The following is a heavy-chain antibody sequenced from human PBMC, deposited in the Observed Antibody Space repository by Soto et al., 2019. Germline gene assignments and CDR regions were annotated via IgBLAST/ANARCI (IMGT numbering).Heavy chain of an antibody. V-gene: IGHV1-69*13. CDR3: ARGALTTLAYYYGMDV. CDR1: GGTFSSYT. Sequence: SVKVSCKASGGTFSSYTMSWVRQAPGQGLEWMGGIIPIFGTTTYAHKFQGRVKITADESTSTVYMELSSLRGEDTAVYYCARGALTTLAYYYGMDVWVQGTTVTVSS. CDR2: IIPIFGTT. J-gene: IGHJ6*02. D-gene: IGHD4-4*01.